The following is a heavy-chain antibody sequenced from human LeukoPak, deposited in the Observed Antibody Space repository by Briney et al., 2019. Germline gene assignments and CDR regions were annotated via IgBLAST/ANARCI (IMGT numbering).Heavy chain of an antibody. CDR1: GGSFSGYY. V-gene: IGHV4-34*01. Sequence: SETLSLTCAVYGGSFSGYYWSWIRQPPGKGLEWIGEINHSGSTNYNPSLKSRVTISVDTSKNQFSLKLSSVTAADTAVYYCARDPDFWGQGTLVTVSS. CDR2: INHSGST. CDR3: ARDPDF. J-gene: IGHJ4*02.